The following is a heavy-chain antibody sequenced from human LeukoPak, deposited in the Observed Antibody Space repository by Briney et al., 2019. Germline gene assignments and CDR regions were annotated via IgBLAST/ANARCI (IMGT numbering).Heavy chain of an antibody. D-gene: IGHD5-18*01. CDR2: INPSGGST. CDR3: ARGHVDTAMVPYWYFDL. CDR1: GYTFTSYY. Sequence: GASVKVSCKASGYTFTSYYMHWVRQAPGQGLEWMGIINPSGGSTSYAQKFQGRVTMTRDTSTSTVYMELSSLRSEDTAVYYCARGHVDTAMVPYWYFDLWGRGTLVTVSS. J-gene: IGHJ2*01. V-gene: IGHV1-46*01.